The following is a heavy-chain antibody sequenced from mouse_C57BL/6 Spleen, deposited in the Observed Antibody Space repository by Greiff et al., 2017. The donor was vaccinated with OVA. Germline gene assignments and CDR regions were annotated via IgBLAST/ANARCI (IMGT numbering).Heavy chain of an antibody. V-gene: IGHV1-15*01. CDR3: TRDGYYVGFDC. Sequence: VQLQQSGAELVRPGASVTLSCTASGFTFTDYEMHWVKQTPVQGLEWIGSIDPETGGTDYDQKFKGKATLTADKSSSTAYMELRSLTSEDSAVYYCTRDGYYVGFDCWGQGTTLSVSS. CDR2: IDPETGGT. J-gene: IGHJ2*01. CDR1: GFTFTDYE. D-gene: IGHD2-3*01.